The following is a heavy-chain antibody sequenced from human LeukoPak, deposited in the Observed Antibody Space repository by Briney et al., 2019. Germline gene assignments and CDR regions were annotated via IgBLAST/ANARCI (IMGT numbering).Heavy chain of an antibody. CDR2: IRHDGSYK. Sequence: GGSLRLSCAASGFTFSSYGMHWVRQAPGKGLEWVAFIRHDGSYKYYADSVKGRFTISRDNSKNTLYLQMNSLRAEDTAVYYCAKRDVVGYCSGGNCYPFDYWGQGALVAVSS. J-gene: IGHJ4*02. V-gene: IGHV3-30*02. CDR3: AKRDVVGYCSGGNCYPFDY. CDR1: GFTFSSYG. D-gene: IGHD2-15*01.